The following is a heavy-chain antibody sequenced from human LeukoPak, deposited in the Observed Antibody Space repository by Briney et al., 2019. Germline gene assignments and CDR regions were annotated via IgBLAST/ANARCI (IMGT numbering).Heavy chain of an antibody. Sequence: SVKVSCKASGGTFSSYAISWVRQAPGQGLEWMGGIIPIFGTANYAQKFQGRVTTTADESTSTAYMELSILRSEDTAVYYCARGKSSGSYSHFDYWGQGTLVTVSS. V-gene: IGHV1-69*01. CDR3: ARGKSSGSYSHFDY. CDR2: IIPIFGTA. D-gene: IGHD1-26*01. J-gene: IGHJ4*02. CDR1: GGTFSSYA.